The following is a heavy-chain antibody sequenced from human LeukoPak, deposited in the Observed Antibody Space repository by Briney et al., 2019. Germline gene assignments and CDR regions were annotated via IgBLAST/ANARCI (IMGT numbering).Heavy chain of an antibody. CDR3: ARETPRGGRYYFDY. V-gene: IGHV3-74*03. CDR2: TNPDGSTT. J-gene: IGHJ4*02. CDR1: GFTFSGYW. Sequence: GGSLRLSCAASGFTFSGYWMHWVRQAPGKGLVWVSRTNPDGSTTTYADSVKGRFTISRDNAKSTLYLQMNSLRAEDTALYYCARETPRGGRYYFDYWGQGALVTVSS. D-gene: IGHD3-10*01.